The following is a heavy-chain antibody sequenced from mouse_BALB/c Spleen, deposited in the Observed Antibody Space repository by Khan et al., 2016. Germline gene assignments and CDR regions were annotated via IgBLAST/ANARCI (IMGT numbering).Heavy chain of an antibody. V-gene: IGHV9-3*02. D-gene: IGHD2-1*01. J-gene: IGHJ2*01. CDR2: INTNTGEP. Sequence: QVQLQQSGPELKKPGETVKISCKASEYTFTNYGMNWVKQAPGKGLKWMGWINTNTGEPTYAEEFKGRFAFSLETSASTAYLQINNLKNEDTATXFCASCCNYYFDYLGQGTTLTVSS. CDR3: ASCCNYYFDY. CDR1: EYTFTNYG.